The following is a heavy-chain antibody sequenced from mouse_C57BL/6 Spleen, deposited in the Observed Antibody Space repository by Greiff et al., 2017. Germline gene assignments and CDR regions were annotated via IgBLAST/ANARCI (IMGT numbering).Heavy chain of an antibody. Sequence: QVQLQQSGAELVKPGASVKLSCKASGYTFTSYWMHWVKQRPGQGLEWIGMIHPNSGSTNYNEKFKSKATLTVDKSSSTAYMQLSSLTSEDSAVYYCARSFITTVVTFDYWGQGTTLTVSS. CDR1: GYTFTSYW. CDR2: IHPNSGST. D-gene: IGHD1-1*01. CDR3: ARSFITTVVTFDY. J-gene: IGHJ2*01. V-gene: IGHV1-64*01.